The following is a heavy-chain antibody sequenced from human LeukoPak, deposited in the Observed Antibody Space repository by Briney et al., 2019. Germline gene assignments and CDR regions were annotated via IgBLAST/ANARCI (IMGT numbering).Heavy chain of an antibody. D-gene: IGHD6-19*01. CDR3: ASPDLSSGWYIFNY. J-gene: IGHJ4*02. V-gene: IGHV3-21*01. CDR1: GFTSSSYS. Sequence: GGSLTLACAAPGFTSSSYSMNWVPQAPGRGLEWVSYISSSSSYIYYADSVKGRFTISRDNAKNSLYLQMNSLRAEDTAVYYCASPDLSSGWYIFNYWGQGTLVTVSS. CDR2: ISSSSSYI.